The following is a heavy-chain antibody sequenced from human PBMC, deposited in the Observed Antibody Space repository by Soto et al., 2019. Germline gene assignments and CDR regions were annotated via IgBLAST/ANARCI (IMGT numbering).Heavy chain of an antibody. Sequence: GASVKSSCKASGGTFSSYAISWVRQAPGQGLEWMGGIIPIFGTANYAQKFQGRVAITADKSTSTAYMEPSSLRSEDTAVYHCARDRYSGSYSGSGWFDPWGQGTLVTVSS. CDR1: GGTFSSYA. D-gene: IGHD1-26*01. J-gene: IGHJ5*02. CDR3: ARDRYSGSYSGSGWFDP. CDR2: IIPIFGTA. V-gene: IGHV1-69*06.